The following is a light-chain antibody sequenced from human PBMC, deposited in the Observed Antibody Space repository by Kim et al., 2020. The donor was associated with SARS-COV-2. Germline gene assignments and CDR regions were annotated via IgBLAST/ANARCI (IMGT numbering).Light chain of an antibody. CDR2: DAS. J-gene: IGKJ1*01. V-gene: IGKV3-15*01. Sequence: EIVMTQSPATLSVSPVERATLSCRASQNIRDNLAWYQQKPGQAPRLLIYDASTRATDIPARFSGSGSGTEFTLTISSLQSEDCALYYCQQYNDWRTFGQGTKVDIK. CDR3: QQYNDWRT. CDR1: QNIRDN.